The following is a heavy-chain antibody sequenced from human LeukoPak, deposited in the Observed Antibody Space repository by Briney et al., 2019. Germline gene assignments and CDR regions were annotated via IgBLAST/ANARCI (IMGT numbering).Heavy chain of an antibody. CDR3: ARGLVGAIYYYYGMDV. D-gene: IGHD1-26*01. CDR2: ISYDGSNK. Sequence: GGSLRLSCAASGFTFSSYAIHWVRRAPGKGLEWVAVISYDGSNKYYADSVKGRFTISRDNSKNTLYLQMNSLRAEDTAVYYCARGLVGAIYYYYGMDVWGQGTKVTVSS. J-gene: IGHJ6*02. V-gene: IGHV3-30-3*01. CDR1: GFTFSSYA.